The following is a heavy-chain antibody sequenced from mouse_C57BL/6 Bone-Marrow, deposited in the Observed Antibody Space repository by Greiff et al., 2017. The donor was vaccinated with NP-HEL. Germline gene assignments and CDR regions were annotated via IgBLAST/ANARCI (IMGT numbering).Heavy chain of an antibody. V-gene: IGHV1-69*01. CDR1: GYTFTSYW. CDR2: IDPSDSYT. J-gene: IGHJ2*01. D-gene: IGHD1-1*01. CDR3: TVHPSLSY. Sequence: QVQLQQPGAELVMPGASVKLSCKASGYTFTSYWMHWVKQRPGQGLEWIGEIDPSDSYTNYNQKFKGKSTLTVDKSSSTAYMQLSSLTSEDAAVYYSTVHPSLSYWGQGTTVTVSS.